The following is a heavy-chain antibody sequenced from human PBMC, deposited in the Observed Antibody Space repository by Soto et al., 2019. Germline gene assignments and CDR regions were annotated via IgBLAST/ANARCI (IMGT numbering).Heavy chain of an antibody. CDR2: INAGNGNT. D-gene: IGHD3-16*01. J-gene: IGHJ6*01. Sequence: QVQLVQSGAEVKKPGASVKVSCKASGYTFTSYAMHWVRQAPGQRLEWMGWINAGNGNTKYSKKFQGRVTITRDTSASTAYMELTGLRSDGSAVYYYAQGGDGNKCVYYYYHGTAAWPPGTSVNVSS. V-gene: IGHV1-3*01. CDR1: GYTFTSYA. CDR3: AQGGDGNKCVYYYYHGTAA.